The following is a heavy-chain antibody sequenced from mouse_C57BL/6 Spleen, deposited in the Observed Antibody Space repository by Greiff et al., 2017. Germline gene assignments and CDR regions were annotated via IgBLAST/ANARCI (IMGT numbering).Heavy chain of an antibody. CDR2: IYPGDGDT. J-gene: IGHJ3*01. D-gene: IGHD1-1*01. Sequence: QVQLQQSGPELVKPGASVKISCKASGYAFSSSWMNWVKQRPGQGLEWIGRIYPGDGDTNYNGKFKGKATLTADKSSSTAYMQLSSLTSEDSAVYFGARDYYGSSPAWFAYWGQGTLVTVSA. CDR1: GYAFSSSW. CDR3: ARDYYGSSPAWFAY. V-gene: IGHV1-82*01.